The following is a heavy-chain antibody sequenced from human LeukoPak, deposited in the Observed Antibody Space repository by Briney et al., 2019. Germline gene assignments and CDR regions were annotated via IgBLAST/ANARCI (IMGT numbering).Heavy chain of an antibody. V-gene: IGHV1-2*02. CDR1: GYTFTGYY. J-gene: IGHJ6*03. CDR2: INPNSGGT. D-gene: IGHD3-10*01. CDR3: ARSRYYGSGSYSNYYYYYMDV. Sequence: ASVKVSCKASGYTFTGYYMHWVRQAPGQGLEWMGWINPNSGGTNYAQKFQGRVTMTRDTSISTAYMELSRLRSDDTAVYYCARSRYYGSGSYSNYYYYYMDVWGKGTTVTISS.